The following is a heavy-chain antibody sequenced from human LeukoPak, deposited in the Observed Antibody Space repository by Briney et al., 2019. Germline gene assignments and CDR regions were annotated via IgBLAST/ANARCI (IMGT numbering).Heavy chain of an antibody. CDR1: GYTFTSYY. J-gene: IGHJ4*02. V-gene: IGHV1-46*01. Sequence: ASVKVSCKAFGYTFTSYYMHWVRQAPGQGLEWMGIINPSGGSTSYAQKFQGRVTMTRDTSTSTVYMELSSLRSEDTAVYYCARSSGSYYHPPDFDYWGQGTLVTVSS. CDR2: INPSGGST. D-gene: IGHD3-10*01. CDR3: ARSSGSYYHPPDFDY.